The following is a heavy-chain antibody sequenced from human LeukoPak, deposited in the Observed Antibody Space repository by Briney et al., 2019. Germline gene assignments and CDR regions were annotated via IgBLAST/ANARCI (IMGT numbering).Heavy chain of an antibody. D-gene: IGHD3-22*01. V-gene: IGHV4-30-2*01. J-gene: IGHJ4*02. Sequence: SETLSLTCTVSGGSISSGGYYWSWIRQPPGKGLEWIGYIYHSGSTYYNPSLKSRVTISVDRSKNQFSLKLSSVTAADTAVYYCARTYDGSGYIFDYWGQGTLVTVSS. CDR1: GGSISSGGYY. CDR2: IYHSGST. CDR3: ARTYDGSGYIFDY.